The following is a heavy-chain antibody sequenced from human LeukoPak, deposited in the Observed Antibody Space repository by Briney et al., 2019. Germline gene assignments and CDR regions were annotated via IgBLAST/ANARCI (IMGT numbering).Heavy chain of an antibody. J-gene: IGHJ4*02. CDR1: GDSVSSNNGA. D-gene: IGHD6-19*01. V-gene: IGHV6-1*01. Sequence: SQTLSLTCGISGDSVSSNNGAWNWIRQSPSRGLEWLGRTYYRSKWYGDYAGSVQGRITISPDTSKNQFSLHLYSVTPEDTAVYCCARGVGTSGWYTFDYWGQGTLVTVSS. CDR3: ARGVGTSGWYTFDY. CDR2: TYYRSKWYG.